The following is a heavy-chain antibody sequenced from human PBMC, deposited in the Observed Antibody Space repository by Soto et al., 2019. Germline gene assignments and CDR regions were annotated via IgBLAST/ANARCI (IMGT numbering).Heavy chain of an antibody. Sequence: EWLCRTGSIYDCSLSAFHWTWLRQPPSKGLEWNGELIHGGSTNYIRSLKSRVNFALDTSKSQFSLHVMSVTAEDTAVYYCARSASSYDYVRKTWREVEDSFDVWGRGTLVTV. V-gene: IGHV4-34*12. D-gene: IGHD3-10*02. CDR1: DCSLSAFH. J-gene: IGHJ3*01. CDR2: LIHGGST. CDR3: ARSASSYDYVRKTWREVEDSFDV.